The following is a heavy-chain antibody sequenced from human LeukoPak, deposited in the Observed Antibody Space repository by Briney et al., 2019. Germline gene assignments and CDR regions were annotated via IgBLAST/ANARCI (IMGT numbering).Heavy chain of an antibody. V-gene: IGHV3-74*01. J-gene: IGHJ4*02. D-gene: IGHD6-19*01. Sequence: GGSLRLSCAASGFTFSSYWMHWVRQAPGKGLVWVSRTNSDGSSTNYADSVKGRFTISRDNAKNTLYLQMNSLRAEDTAVYYCARRGAVAGTFDYWGQGTLVTVSS. CDR1: GFTFSSYW. CDR2: TNSDGSST. CDR3: ARRGAVAGTFDY.